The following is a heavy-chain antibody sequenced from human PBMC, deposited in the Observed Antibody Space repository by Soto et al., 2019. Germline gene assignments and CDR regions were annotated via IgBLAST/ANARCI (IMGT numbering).Heavy chain of an antibody. CDR3: AREYCTRSSCYGVDY. V-gene: IGHV1-18*01. Sequence: QVQLVQSGAEVKEPGGSVQVSCLASGYTFSDLGVSWVRQAPGQGGEWMGWSSTYNGDTRYAQKAQDRVTLTTDTSTSTAYMELRSLRSDDTAVYYCAREYCTRSSCYGVDYWGQGTLVTVSS. CDR2: SSTYNGDT. CDR1: GYTFSDLG. D-gene: IGHD2-2*01. J-gene: IGHJ4*02.